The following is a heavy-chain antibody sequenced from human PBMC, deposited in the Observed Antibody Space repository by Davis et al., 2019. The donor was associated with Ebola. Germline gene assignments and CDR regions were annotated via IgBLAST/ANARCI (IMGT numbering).Heavy chain of an antibody. J-gene: IGHJ4*02. CDR1: GASITSYY. D-gene: IGHD1-26*01. Sequence: SETLSLTCTVSGASITSYYWSWIRQPPGKGLECIGHFSYSGTTRYNPSLQSRVTISVDTSKNQFSLKLSSVTAADTSVYYCARYGATFNYWGQGTLVTVSS. V-gene: IGHV4-59*08. CDR3: ARYGATFNY. CDR2: FSYSGTT.